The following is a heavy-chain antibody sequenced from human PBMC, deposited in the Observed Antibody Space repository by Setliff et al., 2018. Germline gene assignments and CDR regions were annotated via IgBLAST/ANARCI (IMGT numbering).Heavy chain of an antibody. V-gene: IGHV4-39*07. CDR3: ARYDSSGYSENYYFDY. J-gene: IGHJ4*02. CDR1: GGSISTTDYY. CDR2: VYYSGNT. Sequence: PSETLSLTCTVSGGSISTTDYYWGWIRQPPGKGLEWIGCVYYSGNTYYSPSLKSRVTMFVDTSKNQFSLMLYSVIAADTAIYYCARYDSSGYSENYYFDYWGQGTLVTVSS. D-gene: IGHD3-22*01.